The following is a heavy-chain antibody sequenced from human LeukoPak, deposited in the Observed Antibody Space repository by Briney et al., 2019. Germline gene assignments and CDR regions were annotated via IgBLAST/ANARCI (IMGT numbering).Heavy chain of an antibody. CDR2: IVVGSGST. J-gene: IGHJ3*02. CDR3: TRLIEMDYDSNVAFDI. D-gene: IGHD3-22*01. V-gene: IGHV1-58*02. Sequence: GASVKVSCKASGFTLDNSAMQWVRQARGQRLEWIGWIVVGSGSTNYAQKFQQRVTITRDMSTSTVYMELNSLRSEDTAVYYCTRLIEMDYDSNVAFDIWGQGTMVTVSS. CDR1: GFTLDNSA.